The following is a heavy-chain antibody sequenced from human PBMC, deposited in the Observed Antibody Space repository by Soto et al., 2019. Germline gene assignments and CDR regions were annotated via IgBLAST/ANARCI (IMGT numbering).Heavy chain of an antibody. D-gene: IGHD5-12*01. CDR1: GGTFSSYT. V-gene: IGHV1-69*02. CDR3: ARGLRPYYFDY. J-gene: IGHJ4*02. Sequence: QVQLVHSGAEVKKPGSSVKVSCKASGGTFSSYTISWVRQAPGQGLEWMGRIIPILGIANYAQKFQGRVTMTADKSTSTAYMELSSLRSEDTAVYYCARGLRPYYFDYWGQGTLVTVSS. CDR2: IIPILGIA.